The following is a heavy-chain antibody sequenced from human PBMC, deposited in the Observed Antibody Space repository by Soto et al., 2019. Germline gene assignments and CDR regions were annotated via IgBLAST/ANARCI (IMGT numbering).Heavy chain of an antibody. J-gene: IGHJ6*02. D-gene: IGHD6-19*01. CDR2: IIPIFGTA. Sequence: QAQLEQSGGEVKKPGSSVKVSCKASRVAFSKFIVTWVRQAPGLGLEWVGGIIPIFGTANYAQKFQGRVTITADDSTSTSYMEVNNLRAEDPAVYYCAKVRYSSPMGYYYGMDVWGQGTTVTVSS. CDR1: RVAFSKFI. CDR3: AKVRYSSPMGYYYGMDV. V-gene: IGHV1-69*01.